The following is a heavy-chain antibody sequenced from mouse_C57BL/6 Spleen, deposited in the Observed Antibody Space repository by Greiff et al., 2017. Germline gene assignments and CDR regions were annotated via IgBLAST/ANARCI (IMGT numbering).Heavy chain of an antibody. V-gene: IGHV1-62-3*01. CDR2: IDPNSGGT. CDR1: GYTFTSYW. J-gene: IGHJ4*01. D-gene: IGHD2-5*01. CDR3: ANSNCLLYYYAMDY. Sequence: QVQLQQPGAELVKPGASVKLSCKASGYTFTSYWMHWVKQRPGRGLEWIGRIDPNSGGTKYNEKFKSKATLTVDKPSSTAYMQLSSLTSEDCAVYFCANSNCLLYYYAMDYWGQGTSVTVSS.